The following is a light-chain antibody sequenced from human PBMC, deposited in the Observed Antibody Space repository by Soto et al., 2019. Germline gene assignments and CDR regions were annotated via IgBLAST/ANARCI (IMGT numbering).Light chain of an antibody. CDR2: EVS. Sequence: QSVLTQPPSASGSPGQSVTISCTGTSSDVGGYNYVSWYQQHPGKAPKPMIYEVSKRPSGVPDRFSGSKSGNTASLTVSGLQAEDEADYYCSSYAGSNSHVVFGGGTQLTVL. J-gene: IGLJ2*01. CDR1: SSDVGGYNY. V-gene: IGLV2-8*01. CDR3: SSYAGSNSHVV.